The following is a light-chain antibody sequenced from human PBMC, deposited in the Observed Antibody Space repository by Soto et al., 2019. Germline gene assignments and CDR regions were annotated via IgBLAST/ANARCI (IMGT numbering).Light chain of an antibody. CDR1: SSDIAIYNY. Sequence: QSVLTQPASVAGSLGQSITLSCTGTSSDIAIYNYVSWYQHHPCRVPKLLISEVTNRPSGASDRFSGSKSGNTASLTISGLQADDEADYYCTSFTTSSSLVFGGGTKVTVL. V-gene: IGLV2-14*01. CDR2: EVT. CDR3: TSFTTSSSLV. J-gene: IGLJ2*01.